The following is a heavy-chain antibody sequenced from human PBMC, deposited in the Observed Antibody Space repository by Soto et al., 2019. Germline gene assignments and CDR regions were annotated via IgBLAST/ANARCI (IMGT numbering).Heavy chain of an antibody. V-gene: IGHV5-51*01. CDR1: GYSFTSYW. D-gene: IGHD6-6*01. CDR2: IYPGDSDT. J-gene: IGHJ5*02. Sequence: GESLKISCKGSGYSFTSYWIGWVRQMPGKGLEWMGIIYPGDSDTRYSPSFQGQVTISADKSISTAYLQWSSLKASDTAMYYCARQDYSSSSGGWWFDTWGQGTLVTVSS. CDR3: ARQDYSSSSGGWWFDT.